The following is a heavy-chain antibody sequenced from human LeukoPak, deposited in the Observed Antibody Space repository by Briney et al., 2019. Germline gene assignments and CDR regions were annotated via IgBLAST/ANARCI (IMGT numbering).Heavy chain of an antibody. CDR3: ARATMYYFDY. CDR2: IKQDGSEK. V-gene: IGHV3-7*01. Sequence: PGGSLRLSCAASGFTFSSYGMHWVRQAPGKGLEWVANIKQDGSEKYYVDSVKGRFTISRDNAKNSLYLQMNSLRAEDTAVYYCARATMYYFDYWGQGTLVTVSS. CDR1: GFTFSSYG. D-gene: IGHD5-12*01. J-gene: IGHJ4*02.